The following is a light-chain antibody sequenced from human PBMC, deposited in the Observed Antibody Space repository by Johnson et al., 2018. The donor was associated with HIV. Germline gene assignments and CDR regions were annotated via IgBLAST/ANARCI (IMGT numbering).Light chain of an antibody. CDR3: GTWDSSLRGGV. CDR1: SSNIGNNY. J-gene: IGLJ1*01. CDR2: DNN. Sequence: QSVLTQPPSVSAAPVQKVTISCSGSSSNIGNNYVSWYQQLPGTAPKLLIYDNNKRPSGIPDRFSGSKSGTSATLGITGLQTGDEADYYCGTWDSSLRGGVFGTGTKVTVL. V-gene: IGLV1-51*01.